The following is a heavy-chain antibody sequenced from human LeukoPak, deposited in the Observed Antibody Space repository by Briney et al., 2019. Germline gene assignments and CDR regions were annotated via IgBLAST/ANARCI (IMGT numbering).Heavy chain of an antibody. CDR2: IYPGDSDT. CDR3: ARTIGSYTTGWYNIDY. Sequence: GESLKISCKRSGYSFTNYWIAWVRQMPGKGLEWMGIIYPGDSDTRYSPSFQGQVTISADKSITTAYLQWSSLKASDTAIYYCARTIGSYTTGWYNIDYWGQGTLVTVSS. CDR1: GYSFTNYW. J-gene: IGHJ4*02. V-gene: IGHV5-51*01. D-gene: IGHD6-19*01.